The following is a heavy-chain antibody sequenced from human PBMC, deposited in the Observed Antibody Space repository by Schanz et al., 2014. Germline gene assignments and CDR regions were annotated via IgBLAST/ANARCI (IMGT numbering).Heavy chain of an antibody. CDR2: INPSGGST. J-gene: IGHJ4*02. CDR3: ARGSLAGYVALLMAANDY. V-gene: IGHV1-46*01. D-gene: IGHD2-15*01. Sequence: VQLVQSGAEVKKPGASVKVSCKASGYTFTSYYMHWVRQAPGQGLEWMGIINPSGGSTSYAQKFQGRVTMTRDTSTSTVYMELSSLRSEDTAVYYCARGSLAGYVALLMAANDYWGQGTLLTVSS. CDR1: GYTFTSYY.